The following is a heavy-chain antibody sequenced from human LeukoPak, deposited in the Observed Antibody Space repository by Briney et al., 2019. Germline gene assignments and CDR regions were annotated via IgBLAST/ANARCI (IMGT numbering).Heavy chain of an antibody. CDR3: ARDSPDGSGTYYNDSPDY. CDR1: GYTFSRYG. J-gene: IGHJ4*02. Sequence: ASVKVSCKASGYTFSRYGISGVRQAPGQGLEWMGWISAYNGNTNYRQKLQGRVTMTTDTSTSTAYMDLRSLRSDDTAIYYCARDSPDGSGTYYNDSPDYWGQGTLVTVSS. D-gene: IGHD3-10*01. V-gene: IGHV1-18*01. CDR2: ISAYNGNT.